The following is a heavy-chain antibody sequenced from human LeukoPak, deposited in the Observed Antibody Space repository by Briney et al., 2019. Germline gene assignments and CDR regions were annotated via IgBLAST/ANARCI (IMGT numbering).Heavy chain of an antibody. CDR1: GYTFTSYD. Sequence: ASVKVSCKASGYTFTSYDINWVRQATGQGLEWMGWMNPNSGNTGYAQKFQGRVTMTRNTSISTAYMELSSLRSGDTAVYYCARVWWPGTPNWYFDLWGRGTLVTVSS. J-gene: IGHJ2*01. D-gene: IGHD2-21*01. V-gene: IGHV1-8*01. CDR2: MNPNSGNT. CDR3: ARVWWPGTPNWYFDL.